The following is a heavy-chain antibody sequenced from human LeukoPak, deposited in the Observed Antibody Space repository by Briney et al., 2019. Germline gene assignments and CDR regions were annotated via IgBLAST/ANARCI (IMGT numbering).Heavy chain of an antibody. CDR3: AKKIKAAHYSSGCFDY. Sequence: GGSLRLSCVASGFTFSRFDMSWVRQAPGKGLEWVSGISGTGSSTYHADSVKGRLTISRDNSKNTLYLQMHSLRADDTAVYYCAKKIKAAHYSSGCFDYWGQGALVTVSS. CDR1: GFTFSRFD. D-gene: IGHD6-19*01. V-gene: IGHV3-23*01. J-gene: IGHJ4*02. CDR2: ISGTGSST.